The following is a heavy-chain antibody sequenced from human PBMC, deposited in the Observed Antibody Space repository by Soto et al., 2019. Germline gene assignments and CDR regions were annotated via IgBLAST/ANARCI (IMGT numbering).Heavy chain of an antibody. CDR3: ARYNAASGTYYFDY. Sequence: PSETLSLTCAVSGASVSSTYWWSWVRQPPGKGPEWIGEINHRGSANYNPSLRSRVTMSVDISKSQFSLRLTSVTAADTAVYYCARYNAASGTYYFDYWGQGALVTSPQ. J-gene: IGHJ4*02. D-gene: IGHD6-13*01. CDR1: GASVSSTYW. CDR2: INHRGSA. V-gene: IGHV4-4*02.